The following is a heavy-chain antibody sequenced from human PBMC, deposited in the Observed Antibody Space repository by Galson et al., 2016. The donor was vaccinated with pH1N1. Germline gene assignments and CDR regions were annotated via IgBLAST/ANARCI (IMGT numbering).Heavy chain of an antibody. V-gene: IGHV3-33*01. Sequence: SLRLSCAASGFTFRYFGLHWVRQAPGKGLEWVAGIWYDGSNKHYGDSVKGRFTISRDNPKNTLYLQMSSLRGDDTAVYYCARDFCGGDCYFDYWGQGTLVTVSS. CDR1: GFTFRYFG. D-gene: IGHD2-21*02. CDR3: ARDFCGGDCYFDY. CDR2: IWYDGSNK. J-gene: IGHJ4*02.